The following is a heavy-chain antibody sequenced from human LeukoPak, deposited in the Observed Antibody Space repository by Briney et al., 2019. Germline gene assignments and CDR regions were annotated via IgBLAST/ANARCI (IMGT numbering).Heavy chain of an antibody. J-gene: IGHJ4*02. CDR1: GGSISSYY. D-gene: IGHD5-12*01. CDR2: IYYSGST. V-gene: IGHV4-59*08. Sequence: SETLSLTCTVPGGSISSYYWSWIRQPPGKGLEWIGYIYYSGSTNYNPSLKSRVTISVDTSKNQFSLKLSSVTAADTAVYYCARGFSGYEPYYFAYWGQGTLVTVSS. CDR3: ARGFSGYEPYYFAY.